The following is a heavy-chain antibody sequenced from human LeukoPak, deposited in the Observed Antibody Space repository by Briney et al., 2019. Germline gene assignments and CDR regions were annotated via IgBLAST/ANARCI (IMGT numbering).Heavy chain of an antibody. CDR2: INHSGST. D-gene: IGHD2-15*01. J-gene: IGHJ6*03. CDR1: GGSFSGYY. CDR3: ARGYYDCSGGSCYFGYYYYYYMDV. V-gene: IGHV4-34*01. Sequence: PSETLSLTCAVYGGSFSGYYWSWIRQPPGKGLEWIGEINHSGSTNYNPSLKSRVTISVDTSKNQFSLKLSSVTAADTAVYYCARGYYDCSGGSCYFGYYYYYYMDVWGKGTTVTVSS.